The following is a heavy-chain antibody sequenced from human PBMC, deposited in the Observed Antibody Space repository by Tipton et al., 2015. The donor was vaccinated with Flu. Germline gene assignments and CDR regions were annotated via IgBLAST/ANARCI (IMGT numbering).Heavy chain of an antibody. CDR3: ARLPQSSSSLTWFDP. Sequence: LRLSCTVSGGSISSYYWSWIRQPPGKGLEWIGYIYYSGSTNYNPPLKSRVTISVDTSKNQFSLKLSSVTAADTAVYYCARLPQSSSSLTWFDPWGQGTLVTVSS. CDR1: GGSISSYY. J-gene: IGHJ5*02. D-gene: IGHD6-13*01. V-gene: IGHV4-59*08. CDR2: IYYSGST.